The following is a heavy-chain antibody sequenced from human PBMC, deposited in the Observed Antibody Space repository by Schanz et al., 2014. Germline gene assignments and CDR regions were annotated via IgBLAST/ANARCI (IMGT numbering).Heavy chain of an antibody. V-gene: IGHV1-46*03. CDR1: GYTFTSYG. CDR3: ARDDRAYYYGMDV. CDR2: INPSGGST. J-gene: IGHJ6*02. Sequence: QVQLVQSGAEVKKPGASVKVSCKASGYTFTSYGISWVRQAPGQGLEWMGMINPSGGSTTYAQKFQGRVTMTRDTATSTVYMELSSLRSEDTAVYYCARDDRAYYYGMDVWGQGTTVTVSS. D-gene: IGHD3-22*01.